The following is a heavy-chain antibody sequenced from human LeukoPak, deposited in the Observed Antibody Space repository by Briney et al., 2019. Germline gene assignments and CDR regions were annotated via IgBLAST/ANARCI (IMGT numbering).Heavy chain of an antibody. CDR1: VFTFSSHW. V-gene: IGHV3-74*01. Sequence: GGSLRLSCAASVFTFSSHWMHWVRQAPGKGLVWVSQINPDGSSTTYADSVKGRLTISRDNAKNTLYLQMNSLRDEDTAVYYCARDLYDFWSGRKYYFDYWGQGTLVAVSS. CDR3: ARDLYDFWSGRKYYFDY. J-gene: IGHJ4*02. D-gene: IGHD3-3*01. CDR2: INPDGSST.